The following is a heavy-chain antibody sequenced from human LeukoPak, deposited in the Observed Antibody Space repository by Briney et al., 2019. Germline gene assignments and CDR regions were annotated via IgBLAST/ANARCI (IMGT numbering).Heavy chain of an antibody. V-gene: IGHV3-20*04. CDR1: GFTFSSYG. D-gene: IGHD2-2*01. CDR3: ARAVGYCSSTSCYYYYYYYMDV. Sequence: GGSLRLSCAASGFTFSSYGMHWVRQAPGKGLEWVSGINWNGGSTGYADSVKGRFTISRDNAKNSLYLQMNSLRAEDTALYYCARAVGYCSSTSCYYYYYYYMDVWGKGTSVTVSS. J-gene: IGHJ6*03. CDR2: INWNGGST.